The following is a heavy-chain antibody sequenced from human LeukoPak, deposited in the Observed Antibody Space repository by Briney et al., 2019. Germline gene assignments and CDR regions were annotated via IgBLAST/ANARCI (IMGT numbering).Heavy chain of an antibody. CDR3: ARVFGSGRGFDP. D-gene: IGHD3-10*01. Sequence: PSETLSLTCTVSGGSVSSGSYFWSWIRQPPGKGLEWIGYFYYSGGTNYNPSLKSRVTISVDTSKNQFSLKLSSVTAADTAVYYCARVFGSGRGFDPWGQGTLVTVSS. CDR1: GGSVSSGSYF. CDR2: FYYSGGT. V-gene: IGHV4-61*01. J-gene: IGHJ5*02.